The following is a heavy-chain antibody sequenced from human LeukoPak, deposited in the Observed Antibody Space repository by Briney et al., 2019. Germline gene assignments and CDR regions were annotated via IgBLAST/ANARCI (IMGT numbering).Heavy chain of an antibody. Sequence: PGGSLRLSCAASGFTFSGYGMHWVRQAPGKGLEWVAVISYDGSNKFYPDSVKGRFTISRDNSNLYLQMNSLRAEDTAVYYCAKDGKKWQEPLESWGQGTLVIVSS. J-gene: IGHJ4*02. D-gene: IGHD5-12*01. CDR1: GFTFSGYG. CDR2: ISYDGSNK. CDR3: AKDGKKWQEPLES. V-gene: IGHV3-30*18.